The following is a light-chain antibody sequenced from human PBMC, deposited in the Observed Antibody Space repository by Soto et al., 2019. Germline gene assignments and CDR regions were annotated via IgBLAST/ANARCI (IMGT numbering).Light chain of an antibody. CDR1: QSVSSY. Sequence: EIVLTQSPATLSLSPGERATLSCRASQSVSSYLAWYQQKPGQPPRLLIYDVSNRASGIPARFSVSGSGTDFTLTISSLEPEDFAVYYCQQRSNWPLTFGGGTKVEIK. CDR3: QQRSNWPLT. CDR2: DVS. J-gene: IGKJ4*01. V-gene: IGKV3-11*01.